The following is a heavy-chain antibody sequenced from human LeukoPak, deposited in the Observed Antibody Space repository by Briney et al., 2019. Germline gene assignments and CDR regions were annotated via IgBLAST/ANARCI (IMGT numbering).Heavy chain of an antibody. Sequence: GRSLRLSCAASGFTFDDFAMHWVRQAPGKGPEWVSSISWDSGNKRYADSVWGRFTISRDNAKNSLYLQMNSLGPEDTAFYYCAKEESFHDKVFDYWGQGTLVTVSS. CDR3: AKEESFHDKVFDY. CDR1: GFTFDDFA. V-gene: IGHV3-9*01. D-gene: IGHD5/OR15-5a*01. J-gene: IGHJ4*02. CDR2: ISWDSGNK.